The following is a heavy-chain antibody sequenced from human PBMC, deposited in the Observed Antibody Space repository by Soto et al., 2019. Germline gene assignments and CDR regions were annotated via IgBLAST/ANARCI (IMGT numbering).Heavy chain of an antibody. CDR2: ISAYNGNT. V-gene: IGHV1-18*01. Sequence: ASVKVSCKASGYTFTSYGISWVRQAPGQGLEWMGWISAYNGNTSYAQKLQGRVTMTTDTSTSTAYMARRSLRSDDTAVYYCARETHDYGDYVYYYGMDVWGQGTTVTVSS. CDR1: GYTFTSYG. J-gene: IGHJ6*02. CDR3: ARETHDYGDYVYYYGMDV. D-gene: IGHD4-17*01.